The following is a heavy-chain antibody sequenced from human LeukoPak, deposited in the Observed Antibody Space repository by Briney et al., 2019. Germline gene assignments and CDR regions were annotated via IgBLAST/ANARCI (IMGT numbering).Heavy chain of an antibody. Sequence: ASVKVSCKASGYTFTSYYIHWVRQAPGQGLEWMGIINPSGGTTSYAQKFQGRVTMTRDTSTSTVYMELSSLRSEDTAVYYCARRSSSGPWYFDYWGQGTLVTVSS. CDR2: INPSGGTT. J-gene: IGHJ4*02. D-gene: IGHD3-22*01. CDR1: GYTFTSYY. V-gene: IGHV1-46*01. CDR3: ARRSSSGPWYFDY.